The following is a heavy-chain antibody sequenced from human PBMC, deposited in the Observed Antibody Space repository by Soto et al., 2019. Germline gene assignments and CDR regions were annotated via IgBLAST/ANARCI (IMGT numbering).Heavy chain of an antibody. Sequence: ASVKVSFKVSGYTLTELSMHWLRQVPGKGLEWMGGFDPEDGETISAQKFQGRVTMTEDTSTDTAYMELSSLRSEDTAVYYCATESSGWGAGSYYYYGMDVWGQGTTVTVSS. D-gene: IGHD3-22*01. CDR3: ATESSGWGAGSYYYYGMDV. CDR2: FDPEDGET. V-gene: IGHV1-24*01. J-gene: IGHJ6*02. CDR1: GYTLTELS.